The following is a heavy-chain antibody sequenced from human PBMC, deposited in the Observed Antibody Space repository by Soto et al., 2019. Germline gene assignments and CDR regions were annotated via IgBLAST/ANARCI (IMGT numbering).Heavy chain of an antibody. J-gene: IGHJ3*02. CDR1: GYTFTSFG. CDR3: ARDRAPRRGVHDAFDI. V-gene: IGHV1-18*01. Sequence: AXVKVSCKASGYTFTSFGIRWVRQAPGQGLEWMGWISAYNGNTNYAQKLQGRVTMTTDTSTSTAYMELRSLRSDDTAVYYCARDRAPRRGVHDAFDIWGQGTMVTVSS. CDR2: ISAYNGNT. D-gene: IGHD3-10*01.